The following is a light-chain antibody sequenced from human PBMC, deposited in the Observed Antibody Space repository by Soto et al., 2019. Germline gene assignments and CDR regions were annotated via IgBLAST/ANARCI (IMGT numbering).Light chain of an antibody. CDR2: DVS. Sequence: QSALTKPASVSGSPGQSITISCTGTSSDVGGYNYLSWYQHHPGKAPKLMIYDVSDRPSGVSNRFSGSKSGNTASLTISGLQTEDEADYYCSSYTSSSTRVFGTGTKVTVL. CDR3: SSYTSSSTRV. CDR1: SSDVGGYNY. V-gene: IGLV2-14*03. J-gene: IGLJ1*01.